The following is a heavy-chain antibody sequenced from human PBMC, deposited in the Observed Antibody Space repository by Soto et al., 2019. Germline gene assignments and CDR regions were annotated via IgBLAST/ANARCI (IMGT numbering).Heavy chain of an antibody. CDR3: ARNLPDIVIDFWSCTGAN. D-gene: IGHD3-3*01. CDR2: IYSGGST. J-gene: IGHJ4*02. Sequence: PGGSLRLSCAASGFTVSSNYMSWVRQAPGKGLEWVSVIYSGGSTYYADSLKGRFTISRDNSKNTLYLQMNSLRAEDTAVYFCARNLPDIVIDFWSCTGANWGQATLIT. CDR1: GFTVSSNY. V-gene: IGHV3-66*01.